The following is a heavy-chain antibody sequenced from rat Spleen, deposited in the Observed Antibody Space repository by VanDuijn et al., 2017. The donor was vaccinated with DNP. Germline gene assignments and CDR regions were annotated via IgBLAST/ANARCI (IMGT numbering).Heavy chain of an antibody. CDR2: INYAGTSI. D-gene: IGHD1-3*01. V-gene: IGHV5-19*01. CDR3: ARMDYGLDY. Sequence: EVQLVESGGGLVQPGRSLKLSCAASGFTFSNYGMHWIRQAPTKGLEWVASINYAGTSIKYGDSVKGRFTISRENAKSTLYLQMNSLRSEDTATYYCARMDYGLDYWGQGVMVTVSS. CDR1: GFTFSNYG. J-gene: IGHJ2*01.